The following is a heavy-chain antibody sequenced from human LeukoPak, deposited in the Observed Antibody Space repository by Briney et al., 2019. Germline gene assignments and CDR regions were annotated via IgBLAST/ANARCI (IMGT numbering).Heavy chain of an antibody. D-gene: IGHD5-18*01. CDR2: IYSGGNT. V-gene: IGHV3-66*04. CDR1: GLTFSSYN. CDR3: ARQQDTTNPGY. J-gene: IGHJ4*02. Sequence: GGSLRLSCAASGLTFSSYNMNWVRQAPGKGLEWVSIIYSGGNTYYADSVKGRFTISRDNSKNTLYLQMNGLRADDSAVYYCARQQDTTNPGYWGQGTLVTVSS.